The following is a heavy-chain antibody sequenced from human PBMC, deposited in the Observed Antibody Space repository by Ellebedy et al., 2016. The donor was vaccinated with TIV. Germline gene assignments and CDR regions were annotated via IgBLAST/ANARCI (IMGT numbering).Heavy chain of an antibody. CDR2: IWYDGSNK. CDR1: GFTFSSYG. V-gene: IGHV3-33*08. Sequence: PGGSLRLSCAASGFTFSSYGMHWVRQAPGKGLEWVAVIWYDGSNKYYADSVKGRFTISRDNSKNTLYLQMNSLRAEDTAVYYCARGPYSSSWYRRNWFDPWGQGTLVTVSS. J-gene: IGHJ5*02. CDR3: ARGPYSSSWYRRNWFDP. D-gene: IGHD6-13*01.